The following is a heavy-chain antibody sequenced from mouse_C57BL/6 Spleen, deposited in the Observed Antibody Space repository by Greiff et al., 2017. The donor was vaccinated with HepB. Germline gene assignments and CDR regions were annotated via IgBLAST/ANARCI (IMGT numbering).Heavy chain of an antibody. CDR3: ARRGNWALDY. CDR2: IDPSDSYT. CDR1: GYTFTGYW. Sequence: QVQLQQPGAELVMPGASVKLSCKASGYTFTGYWMHWVKQRPGQGLEWIGEIDPSDSYTNYNQKFKGKSTLTVDKSSSTAYMQLSSLTSEDSAVYYCARRGNWALDYWGQGTTLTVSS. V-gene: IGHV1-69*01. J-gene: IGHJ2*01. D-gene: IGHD4-1*01.